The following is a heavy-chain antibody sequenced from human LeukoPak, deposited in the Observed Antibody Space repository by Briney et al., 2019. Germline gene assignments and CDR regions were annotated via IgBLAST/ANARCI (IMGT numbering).Heavy chain of an antibody. CDR2: INPSGGST. D-gene: IGHD2-15*01. V-gene: IGHV1-46*01. CDR1: GYTFTSCY. CDR3: ARDGIGVGVVAANRFYYYGMDV. Sequence: ASVTVSCTASGYTFTSCYMHWVRQAPGQGLEWMGIINPSGGSTSYAQKFQGRVTMTRDTSTSTVYMELSSLRSEDTAVYYCARDGIGVGVVAANRFYYYGMDVWGQGTTVTVSS. J-gene: IGHJ6*02.